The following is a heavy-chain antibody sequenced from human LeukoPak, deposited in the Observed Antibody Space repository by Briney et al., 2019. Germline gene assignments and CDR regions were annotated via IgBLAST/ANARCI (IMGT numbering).Heavy chain of an antibody. CDR2: IWYDGSNK. D-gene: IGHD6-19*01. V-gene: IGHV3-33*01. CDR1: GFTFSSYG. Sequence: GGSLRLSCAASGFTFSSYGMHWVRQAPGKGLEWVAVIWYDGSNKYYADSVKGRFTISRDNSKNTLYLQMNSLRAEDTAVYYCARVREEQWLTPVDYWGQGTLVTVSS. J-gene: IGHJ4*02. CDR3: ARVREEQWLTPVDY.